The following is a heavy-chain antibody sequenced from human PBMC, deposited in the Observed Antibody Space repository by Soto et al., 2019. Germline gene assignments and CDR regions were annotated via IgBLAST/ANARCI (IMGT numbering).Heavy chain of an antibody. V-gene: IGHV4-59*01. CDR2: IYYSGST. CDR1: GGSISSYY. CDR3: EREGSSGYYYDMDV. J-gene: IGHJ6*02. D-gene: IGHD3-22*01. Sequence: SETLSLTCTVSGGSISSYYWSWIRQPPGKGLEWIGYIYYSGSTNYNPSLKSRVTISVDTSKNQFSLKLSSVTAADTAVYYCEREGSSGYYYDMDVWGQATTGNV.